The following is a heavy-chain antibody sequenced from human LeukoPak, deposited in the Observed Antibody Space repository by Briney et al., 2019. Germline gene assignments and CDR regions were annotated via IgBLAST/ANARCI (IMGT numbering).Heavy chain of an antibody. Sequence: SETLSLTCTVSGGSLSSYYWSWIRQPPGQGLEWIGYIYYGGSTRYNPSLKSRVTISVDTSKNQFSLNLSSVTAADTAVYFCARGRWELPYWGQGTLVSVSS. CDR1: GGSLSSYY. D-gene: IGHD3-10*01. CDR3: ARGRWELPY. J-gene: IGHJ4*02. V-gene: IGHV4-59*12. CDR2: IYYGGST.